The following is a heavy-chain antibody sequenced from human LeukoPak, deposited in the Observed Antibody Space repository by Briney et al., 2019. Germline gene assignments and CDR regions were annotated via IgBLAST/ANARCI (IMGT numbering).Heavy chain of an antibody. J-gene: IGHJ4*02. CDR1: GYRFTSYW. V-gene: IGHV5-10-1*01. Sequence: GESLRISFKGSGYRFTSYWISWVRPMPGKGLEWMGRIDPSDSYTNYSPSFQGHVTISADKSISTAYLQWSSLKASDPAMYYCARVLGDGRADTADYWGQGTLVTVSS. D-gene: IGHD5-18*01. CDR3: ARVLGDGRADTADY. CDR2: IDPSDSYT.